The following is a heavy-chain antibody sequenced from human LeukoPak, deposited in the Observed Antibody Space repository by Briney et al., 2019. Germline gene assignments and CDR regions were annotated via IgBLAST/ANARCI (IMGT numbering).Heavy chain of an antibody. CDR2: INPNSGDT. CDR3: ARGSSIWVDGNQCDY. V-gene: IGHV1-2*02. D-gene: IGHD6-13*01. CDR1: GYTFTGYF. Sequence: GASVKVSCKASGYTFTGYFLHWVRQAPGQGLEWMGWINPNSGDTEYALKFQDRVTMTMDTSISTVYMDLSRLRSEDTAVYYCARGSSIWVDGNQCDYWGQGTLVTVSS. J-gene: IGHJ4*02.